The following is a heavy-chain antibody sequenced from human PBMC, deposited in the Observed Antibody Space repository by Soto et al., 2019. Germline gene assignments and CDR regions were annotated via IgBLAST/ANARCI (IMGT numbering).Heavy chain of an antibody. CDR1: GGSVSSGSYY. CDR2: IYYSGST. Sequence: PSETLSLTCTVSGGSVSSGSYYWSWIRQPPGKGLEWIGYIYYSGSTNYNPSLKSRVTISVDTSKNQFSLKLSSVTAADTAVYYCARGTVLVPAATDYWGQGTLVTVSS. CDR3: ARGTVLVPAATDY. J-gene: IGHJ4*02. V-gene: IGHV4-61*01. D-gene: IGHD2-2*01.